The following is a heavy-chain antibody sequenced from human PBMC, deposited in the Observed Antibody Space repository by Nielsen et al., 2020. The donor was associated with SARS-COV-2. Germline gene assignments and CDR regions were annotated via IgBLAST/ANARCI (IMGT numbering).Heavy chain of an antibody. CDR1: GDSVSSSRAA. CDR3: ARARGAYGDYYYYYYTDV. V-gene: IGHV6-1*01. J-gene: IGHJ6*03. CDR2: TYYRSKWYN. D-gene: IGHD4-17*01. Sequence: SQTPSLTLCIPGDSVSSSRAAWNWIRQSPTRGLEWLGRTYYRSKWYNDYAVSVKSRITINPDTSKNQFSLHLNSVTPEDTAVYYCARARGAYGDYYYYYYTDVWGKGTTVTVSS.